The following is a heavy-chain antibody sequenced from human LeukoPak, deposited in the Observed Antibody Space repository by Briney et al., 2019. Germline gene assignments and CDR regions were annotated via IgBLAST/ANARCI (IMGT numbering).Heavy chain of an antibody. CDR1: GGSISSYY. V-gene: IGHV4-59*08. J-gene: IGHJ6*02. Sequence: SETLSLTCTVSGGSISSYYWSWLRQPPGKGLEWIGYIYYSGSTNYNPSLKSRVTISVDTPKNQFSLKLSSVTAADTAVYYCARRSGGSPNYYYYYGMDVWGQGTTVTVSS. CDR3: ARRSGGSPNYYYYYGMDV. CDR2: IYYSGST. D-gene: IGHD2-15*01.